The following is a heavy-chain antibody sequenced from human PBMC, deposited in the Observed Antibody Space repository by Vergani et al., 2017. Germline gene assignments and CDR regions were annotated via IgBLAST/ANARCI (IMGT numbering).Heavy chain of an antibody. Sequence: QLQLQESGPGLVKPSETLSLTCTVSGGSISSSSYYWGWIRQPPGKGLEWIGSIYYSGSTYYNPSLKSRVTISVDTSKNQFSLKLSSGAAADTAVYYCAREGGWFDPWGQGTLVTVSS. CDR2: IYYSGST. CDR3: AREGGWFDP. J-gene: IGHJ5*02. CDR1: GGSISSSSYY. V-gene: IGHV4-39*07.